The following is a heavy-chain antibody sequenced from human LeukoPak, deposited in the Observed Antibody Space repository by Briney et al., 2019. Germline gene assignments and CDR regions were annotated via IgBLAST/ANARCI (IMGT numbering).Heavy chain of an antibody. Sequence: ASVKVPCKASGYTFTSYDINWVRQATGQGLEWMGWMNPNSGNTGYTQKFQGRVTMTRNTSISTAYMELSSLRPEDTAVYYCARGGILTGYYRYYYYYMDVWGKGTTVTVSS. J-gene: IGHJ6*03. V-gene: IGHV1-8*01. CDR2: MNPNSGNT. CDR3: ARGGILTGYYRYYYYYMDV. D-gene: IGHD3-9*01. CDR1: GYTFTSYD.